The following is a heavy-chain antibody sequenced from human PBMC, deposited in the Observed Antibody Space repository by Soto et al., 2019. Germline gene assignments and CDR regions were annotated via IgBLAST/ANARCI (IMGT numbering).Heavy chain of an antibody. D-gene: IGHD1-26*01. J-gene: IGHJ6*02. V-gene: IGHV4-61*01. Sequence: SETLSLTCTVSGGSVSSGSYYWSWIRQPPGKGLEWIGYIYYSGSTNYNPSLKSRVTISVDTSKNQFSLKLSSVTAADTAVYYCARVIVGATGYYYYYGMDVWGQGTTVTVSS. CDR3: ARVIVGATGYYYYYGMDV. CDR2: IYYSGST. CDR1: GGSVSSGSYY.